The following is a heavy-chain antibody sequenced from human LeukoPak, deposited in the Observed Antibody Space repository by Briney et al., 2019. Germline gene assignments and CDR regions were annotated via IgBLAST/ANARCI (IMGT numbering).Heavy chain of an antibody. CDR2: ISSSSSYI. Sequence: PGGSLRLSCAASGFTFSSYSMNWVRQAPGKGLEWVSSISSSSSYIYYADSVKGRFTISRDNAKNSLYLQMNSLRAEDTAVYYCARAMGIFTSYYFDYWGQGTLVTVSS. V-gene: IGHV3-21*01. CDR3: ARAMGIFTSYYFDY. D-gene: IGHD2-15*01. J-gene: IGHJ4*02. CDR1: GFTFSSYS.